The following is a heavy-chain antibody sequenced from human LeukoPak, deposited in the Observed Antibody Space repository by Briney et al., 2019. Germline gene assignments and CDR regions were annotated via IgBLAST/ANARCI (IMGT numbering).Heavy chain of an antibody. J-gene: IGHJ4*02. V-gene: IGHV4-39*01. CDR2: IYYSGST. D-gene: IGHD1-14*01. CDR1: GGSISSSSYY. CDR3: ARLGGNQVLYYFDY. Sequence: SDTLSLTCTVSGGSISSSSYYWGWIRQPPGKGLEWIGSIYYSGSTYYNPSLKSRVTISVDTSKNQFSLKVSSVTAADTAVYYCARLGGNQVLYYFDYWGQGTLVTVSS.